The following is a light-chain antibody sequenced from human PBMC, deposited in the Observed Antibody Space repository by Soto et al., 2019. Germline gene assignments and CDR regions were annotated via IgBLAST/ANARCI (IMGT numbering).Light chain of an antibody. Sequence: EIVLTQSPATLSLSPGERATLSCRASQSVSSYLAWYQQKPGQAPRLLIYDTFNRATGIPARFSGSGSGTDFTLTISGLEPEDCAVYYCQHRSNWLWTFGQGTKVEIK. CDR3: QHRSNWLWT. CDR1: QSVSSY. V-gene: IGKV3-11*01. CDR2: DTF. J-gene: IGKJ1*01.